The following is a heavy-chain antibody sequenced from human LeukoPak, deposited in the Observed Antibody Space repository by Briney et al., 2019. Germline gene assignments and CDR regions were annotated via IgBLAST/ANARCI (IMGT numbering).Heavy chain of an antibody. CDR1: GFTFSSYG. Sequence: GRSLRLSCAASGFTFSSYGMHWVRQAPGKGLEWVAVISYDGSNKYYADSVKGRFTISRDNSKNTLYLQMNSLKASDTAMYYCARHYQGSGSYSPDAFDIWGQGTMVTVSS. CDR2: ISYDGSNK. V-gene: IGHV3-30*03. D-gene: IGHD3-10*01. J-gene: IGHJ3*02. CDR3: ARHYQGSGSYSPDAFDI.